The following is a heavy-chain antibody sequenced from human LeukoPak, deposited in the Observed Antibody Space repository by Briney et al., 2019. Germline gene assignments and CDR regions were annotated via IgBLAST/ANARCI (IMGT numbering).Heavy chain of an antibody. D-gene: IGHD5-18*01. J-gene: IGHJ4*02. V-gene: IGHV7-4-1*02. Sequence: SSVKVSCKASGYTFTSYSMNWVRQAPAEGLEWMGWINTNTGNPTYAQRFTGRFVFSLDTSLSTAYLQLSSLKAEGTAVYYVARDSDSYGPFDSWGQGTLVTVSS. CDR3: ARDSDSYGPFDS. CDR1: GYTFTSYS. CDR2: INTNTGNP.